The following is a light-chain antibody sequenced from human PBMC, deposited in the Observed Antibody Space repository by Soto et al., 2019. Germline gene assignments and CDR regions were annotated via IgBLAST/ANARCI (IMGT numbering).Light chain of an antibody. CDR2: DVT. J-gene: IGLJ1*01. CDR3: SSYTSSSTPYV. V-gene: IGLV2-14*01. CDR1: SSDVGGYNY. Sequence: QSVLTQPASVSGSPGQSITISCTGTSSDVGGYNYVSWYQQHPVKAPKLMIYDVTNRPSGVSDRFSGSKSGNTASLTISGLQAEDGADYYCSSYTSSSTPYVFGTGTKAPV.